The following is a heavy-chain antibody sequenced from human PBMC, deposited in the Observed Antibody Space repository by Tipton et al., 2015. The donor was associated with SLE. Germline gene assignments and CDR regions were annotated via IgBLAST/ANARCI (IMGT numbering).Heavy chain of an antibody. Sequence: TLSLTCTVSGGSISSSSYYWGWIRQPPGKELEWIGRIYYSGSSYYNPSLKSRVTISEDTSKNQFSLKLSSVTVADTAVYYCARAEGSWDAFDIWGQGTMVTVSS. J-gene: IGHJ3*02. V-gene: IGHV4-39*07. CDR1: GGSISSSSYY. CDR2: IYYSGSS. CDR3: ARAEGSWDAFDI. D-gene: IGHD2-15*01.